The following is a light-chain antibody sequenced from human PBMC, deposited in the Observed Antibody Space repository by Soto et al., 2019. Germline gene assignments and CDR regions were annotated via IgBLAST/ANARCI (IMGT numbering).Light chain of an antibody. J-gene: IGKJ1*01. CDR1: QSLLHTNGCNY. CDR3: MQALQTPPA. CDR2: LGS. V-gene: IGKV2-28*01. Sequence: DIVLTQSPLSLPVTPGEPASISCRSSQSLLHTNGCNYLDWYLQKPGQSPQLLIYLGSNRASGVPDRFSGSGSGTDFTLEISRVEAEDVGIYYCMQALQTPPAFGQGTKVEIK.